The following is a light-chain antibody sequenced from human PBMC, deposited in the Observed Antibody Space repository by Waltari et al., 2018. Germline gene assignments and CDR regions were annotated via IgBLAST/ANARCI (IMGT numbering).Light chain of an antibody. V-gene: IGLV2-14*01. CDR1: SSDIGGYNY. Sequence: QSALTQPASVSGSPGQSITISCTGTSSDIGGYNYVFWYQQHPGKAPKLPIYEVSHRPSGVSVRFSGSKSGNTASLTISGLQAEDEADYYCSSYTSSSTRVFGGGTKVTVL. J-gene: IGLJ2*01. CDR2: EVS. CDR3: SSYTSSSTRV.